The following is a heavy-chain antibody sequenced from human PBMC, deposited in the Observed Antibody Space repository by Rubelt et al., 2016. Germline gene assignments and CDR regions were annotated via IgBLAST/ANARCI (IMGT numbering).Heavy chain of an antibody. V-gene: IGHV4-59*08. CDR2: VSDTAST. J-gene: IGHJ4*02. CDR1: GGSISGYY. D-gene: IGHD6-13*01. Sequence: QVQLQESGPRLVKPSETLSLTCTVSGGSISGYYWNWIRQPPGKGLEWIGYVSDTASTNYSPSLKSRITRSVDTSKSQFSLDLSSVTAADTALYFCARHSAGRPFDSWGLGTLVTVSS. CDR3: ARHSAGRPFDS.